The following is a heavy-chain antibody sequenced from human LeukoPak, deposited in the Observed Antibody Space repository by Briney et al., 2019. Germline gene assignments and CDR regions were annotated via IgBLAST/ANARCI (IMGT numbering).Heavy chain of an antibody. Sequence: GGSLRLSCAASRFTLSNYALTWVRQAPGKGLEWVASIFVGGYADYADSVKGRFTTSRDDSKNTLYLQMNGLRVEDTAIYYCARDPNGNCAGAFDFWGQGTLVTVSS. CDR3: ARDPNGNCAGAFDF. CDR1: RFTLSNYA. D-gene: IGHD4-23*01. V-gene: IGHV3-23*01. CDR2: IFVGGYA. J-gene: IGHJ3*01.